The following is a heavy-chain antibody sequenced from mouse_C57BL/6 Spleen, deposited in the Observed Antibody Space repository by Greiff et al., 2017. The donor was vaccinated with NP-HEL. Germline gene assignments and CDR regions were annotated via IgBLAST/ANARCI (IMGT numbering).Heavy chain of an antibody. CDR1: GYTFTSYW. CDR2: IDPSDSET. CDR3: ARWSYSNYFDV. Sequence: QVQRQQPGAELVKPGASVKLSCKASGYTFTSYWMHWVKQRPIQGLEWIGNIDPSDSETRYNQKFKDKATLTVDKSSSTAYMQLSSLTSEDSAVYYCARWSYSNYFDVWGPGTTLTVSS. J-gene: IGHJ2*01. D-gene: IGHD2-5*01. V-gene: IGHV1-52*01.